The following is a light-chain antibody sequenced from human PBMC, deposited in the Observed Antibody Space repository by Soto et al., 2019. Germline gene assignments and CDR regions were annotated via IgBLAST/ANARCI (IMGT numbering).Light chain of an antibody. CDR1: SSNIGAGYD. CDR3: QSYDSSLSGPYV. J-gene: IGLJ1*01. Sequence: QSVLTPPPSVSGARGQRVTISCPGSSSNIGAGYDVHWYQQLPGTAPKLLIYGNSNRPSGVPDRFSGSKSGTSASLAITGLQAEDEADYYCQSYDSSLSGPYVFGTGTKVTVL. V-gene: IGLV1-40*01. CDR2: GNS.